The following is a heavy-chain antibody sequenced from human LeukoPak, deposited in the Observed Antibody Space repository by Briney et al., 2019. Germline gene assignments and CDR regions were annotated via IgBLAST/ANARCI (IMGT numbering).Heavy chain of an antibody. Sequence: SETLSLTCTVSGGSISSYYWSWIRQPPGKGLEWIGYIYYSGSTNYKPSLKSRVTISVDTSKNQFSLKLSSVTAEDTAVYYCARERLYYYDSRSWFDPWGQGTLVTVSS. CDR1: GGSISSYY. J-gene: IGHJ5*02. D-gene: IGHD3-22*01. CDR2: IYYSGST. CDR3: ARERLYYYDSRSWFDP. V-gene: IGHV4-59*01.